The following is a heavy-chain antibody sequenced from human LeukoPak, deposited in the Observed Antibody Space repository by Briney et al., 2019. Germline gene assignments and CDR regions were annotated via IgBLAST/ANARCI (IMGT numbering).Heavy chain of an antibody. CDR3: ARWRTVYSEFDY. CDR1: GFTFSSYA. D-gene: IGHD5/OR15-5a*01. Sequence: GGSLRLSCAASGFTFSSYAMSWVRQAPGKGLEWVANIRQDGGYTEYGDSVKGRFTISRDNAENSLFLQMNSLRAEDTAVYHCARWRTVYSEFDYWGQGTLVTVSS. CDR2: IRQDGGYT. V-gene: IGHV3-7*01. J-gene: IGHJ4*02.